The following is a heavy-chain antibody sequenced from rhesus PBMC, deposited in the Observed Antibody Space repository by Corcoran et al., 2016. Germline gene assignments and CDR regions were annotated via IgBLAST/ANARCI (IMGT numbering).Heavy chain of an antibody. CDR1: GGSISDSSR. Sequence: QVQLQESGPGVVKPSETLSLPCAVSGGSISDSSRCSWIRQPPGKGLEWIGYIYGSSTSTNYNPALKSRGTISKETSKNQVSLKLSSVTAADTAVYYCARSHYYGSGYNFDYWGQGVLVTVSS. CDR2: IYGSSTST. D-gene: IGHD3-28*01. CDR3: ARSHYYGSGYNFDY. J-gene: IGHJ4*01. V-gene: IGHV4S10*01.